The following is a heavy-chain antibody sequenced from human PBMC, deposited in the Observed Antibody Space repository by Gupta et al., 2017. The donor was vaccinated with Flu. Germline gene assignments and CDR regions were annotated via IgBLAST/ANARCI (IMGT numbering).Heavy chain of an antibody. CDR3: AKSGTYSSSTGAFDI. CDR2: ISWNSGNV. V-gene: IGHV3-9*01. Sequence: EVQLVESGGGLVQPGRSLSLSCAASGFNLDDFAMHWVRQAPGKGLEWVSGISWNSGNVGYADSVKGRFTISRDNAKNSLYLQMNSPSTEDTALYFCAKSGTYSSSTGAFDIWGQGTMVTVSS. J-gene: IGHJ3*02. D-gene: IGHD6-6*01. CDR1: GFNLDDFA.